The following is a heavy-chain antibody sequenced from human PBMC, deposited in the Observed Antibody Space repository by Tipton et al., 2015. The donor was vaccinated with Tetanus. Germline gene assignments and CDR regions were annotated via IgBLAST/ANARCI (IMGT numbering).Heavy chain of an antibody. CDR1: GFTFNRYG. V-gene: IGHV3-23*01. CDR3: VRGSSQWRGIDY. J-gene: IGHJ4*02. D-gene: IGHD6-19*01. CDR2: ISGSGDTT. Sequence: SLRLSCAASGFTFNRYGINWVRQAPGKGLVWVSSISGSGDTTYYADSVRGRFTVSRDDAKNTLYLQMNSLTADDTAVYYCVRGSSQWRGIDYWGQGTLVTVSS.